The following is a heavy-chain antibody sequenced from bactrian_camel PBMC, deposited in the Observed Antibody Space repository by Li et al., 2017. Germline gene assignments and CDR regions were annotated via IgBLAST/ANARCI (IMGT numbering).Heavy chain of an antibody. J-gene: IGHJ4*01. CDR2: VYRDGTDP. D-gene: IGHD2*01. V-gene: IGHV3S6*01. CDR1: VSSANDYC. CDR3: AARTGATWSLSLGASDYNH. Sequence: HVQLVESGGGSVQAGGSLRLSCAVSVSSANDYCLGWFRQAPGYEREAVASVYRDGTDPDYADSAKGRFTISRDTTKNILYLQMDNLKPEDTALYYCAARTGATWSLSLGASDYNHWGQGTQVTVS.